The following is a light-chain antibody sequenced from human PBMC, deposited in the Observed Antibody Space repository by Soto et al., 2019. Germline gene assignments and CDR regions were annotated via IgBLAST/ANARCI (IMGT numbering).Light chain of an antibody. J-gene: IGKJ3*01. V-gene: IGKV3-20*01. CDR1: QSISSSS. CDR3: QQYSSSLFT. Sequence: EIVLTQSPGTLSLSSGERATLSCRASQSISSSSLAWYQQKPGQAPRLLIYGASSRATGIPDRFSGSGSGTVFTLTISRLEPEDFALYYCQQYSSSLFTFGPGTKVDIK. CDR2: GAS.